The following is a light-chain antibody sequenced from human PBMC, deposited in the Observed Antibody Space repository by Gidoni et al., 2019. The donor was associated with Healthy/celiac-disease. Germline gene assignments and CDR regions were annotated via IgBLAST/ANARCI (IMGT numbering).Light chain of an antibody. V-gene: IGKV3-20*01. CDR3: QQDRV. CDR2: GAS. CDR1: QSVRSSY. J-gene: IGKJ4*01. Sequence: EIVLTQSPGTVSLSPGERATLSCRASQSVRSSYLAWYQQKPGQAPRLLIYGASSRATGIPDRFSGSGSGTDFTLTISRLEPEDFAVYYCQQDRVFSGGTKVEIK.